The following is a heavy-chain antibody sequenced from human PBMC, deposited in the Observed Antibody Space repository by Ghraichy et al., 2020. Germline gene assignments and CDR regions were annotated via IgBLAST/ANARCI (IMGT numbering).Heavy chain of an antibody. CDR2: ISGSGGST. J-gene: IGHJ6*02. CDR3: AKEGGEQWLVRNYYYYYGMDV. CDR1: GFTFSSYA. D-gene: IGHD6-19*01. Sequence: GGSLRLSCAASGFTFSSYAMSWVRQAPGKGLEWVSAISGSGGSTYYADSVKGRFTISRDNSKNTLYLQMNSLRAEDTAVYYCAKEGGEQWLVRNYYYYYGMDVWGQGTTVTVSS. V-gene: IGHV3-23*01.